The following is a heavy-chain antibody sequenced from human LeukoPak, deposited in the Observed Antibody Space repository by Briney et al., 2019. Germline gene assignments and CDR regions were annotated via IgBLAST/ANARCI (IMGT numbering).Heavy chain of an antibody. J-gene: IGHJ6*03. CDR1: GFTFSSYS. V-gene: IGHV3-48*01. CDR3: ARDFSGYCSGGSCDFYYYYYMDV. Sequence: GGSLRLSCAASGFTFSSYSMNWVRQAPGKGLEWVSYISSSSSTIYYADSVKGRFTISRDNAKNSLYLQMNSLRAEDTAVYYCARDFSGYCSGGSCDFYYYYYMDVWGKGTTVTVSS. D-gene: IGHD2-15*01. CDR2: ISSSSSTI.